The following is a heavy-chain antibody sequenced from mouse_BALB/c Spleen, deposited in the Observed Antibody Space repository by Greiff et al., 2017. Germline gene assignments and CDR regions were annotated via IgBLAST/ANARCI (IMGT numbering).Heavy chain of an antibody. V-gene: IGHV3-2*02. CDR3: ARGVTGYYYAMDY. J-gene: IGHJ4*01. CDR2: ISYSGST. D-gene: IGHD2-13*01. CDR1: GYSITSDYA. Sequence: VQLKESGPGLVKPSQSLSLTCTVTGYSITSDYAWNWIRQFPGNKLEWMGYISYSGSTSYNPSLKSRISITRDTSKNQFFLQLNSVTTEDTATYYCARGVTGYYYAMDYWGQGTSVTVSS.